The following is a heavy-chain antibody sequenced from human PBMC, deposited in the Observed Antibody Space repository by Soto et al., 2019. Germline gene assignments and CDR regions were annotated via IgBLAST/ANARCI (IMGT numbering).Heavy chain of an antibody. CDR1: GDSISSYF. V-gene: IGHV4-59*01. CDR2: IYHSGIT. CDR3: AGGGDGYNYHYFDY. D-gene: IGHD5-12*01. J-gene: IGHJ4*02. Sequence: SETLSLTCTVSGDSISSYFWSLIRQPPGKGLEWIGYIYHSGITNYNPSLKSRVTILVDTSKNQFSLKLSSVTAADTAVYYCAGGGDGYNYHYFDYWGQGTLVTVSS.